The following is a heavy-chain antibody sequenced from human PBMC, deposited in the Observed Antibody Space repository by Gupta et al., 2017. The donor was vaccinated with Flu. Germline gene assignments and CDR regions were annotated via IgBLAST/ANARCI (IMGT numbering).Heavy chain of an antibody. CDR1: GFIFSTYA. J-gene: IGHJ2*01. Sequence: EVQLLESGGGLAQPGGSLRLSCGASGFIFSTYAMTWVRQAPGKGLEWVSGIDDSGDGAYYADSVKGRVTISRDNSKNTVYLQMNSLRVEETAVYYCAKLDGQCSASCCENWFFDVWGRGTLVTVSS. V-gene: IGHV3-23*01. D-gene: IGHD2-15*01. CDR3: AKLDGQCSASCCENWFFDV. CDR2: IDDSGDGA.